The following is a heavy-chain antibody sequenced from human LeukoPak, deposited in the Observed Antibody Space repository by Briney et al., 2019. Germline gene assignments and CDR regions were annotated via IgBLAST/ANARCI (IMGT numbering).Heavy chain of an antibody. Sequence: ASVKVSCKVSGYTLTELSMHWVRQAPGKGVEWMGGFDPEDGETIYAHKFQGRVTMTEDTSTDAAYMELSSLRSEDTAVYYCATPIVGATNLYYWGQGTLVTVSS. V-gene: IGHV1-24*01. CDR2: FDPEDGET. D-gene: IGHD1-26*01. CDR3: ATPIVGATNLYY. CDR1: GYTLTELS. J-gene: IGHJ4*02.